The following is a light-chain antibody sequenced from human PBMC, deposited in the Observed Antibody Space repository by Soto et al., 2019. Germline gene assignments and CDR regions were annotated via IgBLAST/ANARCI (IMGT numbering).Light chain of an antibody. CDR2: DDS. CDR3: QQYNSYSLT. Sequence: DIQMTQSPSTLSASVGDRVTITCRASQSISSRLAWYQQKPGKAPKILIYDDSNLESGVPSRFSASGSGTEFTLTISSLQPDDFATYYCQQYNSYSLTFGGGTKVEIK. CDR1: QSISSR. J-gene: IGKJ4*01. V-gene: IGKV1-5*01.